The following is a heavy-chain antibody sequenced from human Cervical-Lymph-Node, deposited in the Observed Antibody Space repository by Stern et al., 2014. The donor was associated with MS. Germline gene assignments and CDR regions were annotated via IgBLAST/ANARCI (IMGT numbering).Heavy chain of an antibody. CDR1: GFTFTSSA. CDR2: IVVGSGNT. V-gene: IGHV1-58*01. J-gene: IGHJ4*02. Sequence: QLLESGPEVKKPGTSVKVSCKASGFTFTSSAVQWVRQARGQRLEWIGWIVVGSGNTNYAQKFQERVTITRDMSTSTAYMELSSLRSEDTAVYYCAAAGITIFGVGTIDYWGQGTLVTVSS. CDR3: AAAGITIFGVGTIDY. D-gene: IGHD3-3*01.